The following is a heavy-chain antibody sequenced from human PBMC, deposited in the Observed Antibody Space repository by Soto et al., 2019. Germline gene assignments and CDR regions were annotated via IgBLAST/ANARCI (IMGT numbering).Heavy chain of an antibody. V-gene: IGHV3-23*01. CDR2: ISDTGDST. Sequence: GGSLRLSCAASGFTFSTYAMSWVRQAPGEGLEWLSAISDTGDSTFYADSVKGRFTISRDNSKNTLYLQMNSLRAEDTAVYYCAKRPDYHLDYWGQGTLVTVSS. CDR3: AKRPDYHLDY. J-gene: IGHJ4*02. CDR1: GFTFSTYA. D-gene: IGHD4-17*01.